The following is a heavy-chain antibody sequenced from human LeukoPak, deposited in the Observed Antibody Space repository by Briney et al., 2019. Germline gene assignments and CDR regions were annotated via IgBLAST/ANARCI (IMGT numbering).Heavy chain of an antibody. CDR2: INSDGSST. CDR1: GFTFSSYW. CDR3: ARVARGYSYGYRGVVDY. D-gene: IGHD5-18*01. J-gene: IGHJ4*02. Sequence: PGGSLRLSCAASGFTFSSYWMHWVRQAPGKGLVWVSRINSDGSSTSYADSVKGRFTISRDNAKNTLYLQMNSLRAEDTAVYYCARVARGYSYGYRGVVDYWGQGTLVTVSS. V-gene: IGHV3-74*01.